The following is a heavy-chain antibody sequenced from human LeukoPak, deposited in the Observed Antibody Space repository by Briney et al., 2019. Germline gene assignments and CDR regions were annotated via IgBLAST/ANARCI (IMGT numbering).Heavy chain of an antibody. J-gene: IGHJ4*02. V-gene: IGHV1-2*02. D-gene: IGHD3-9*01. Sequence: ASVKVSCKASGYTFTGYYMHWVRQAPGQGLEWMGWINPNSGGTNYAQKFQGRVTMTRDTSISTAYMELSRLRSDDTAVYYCARLYNYDILTGYYRYWGQGTLVTVSS. CDR1: GYTFTGYY. CDR2: INPNSGGT. CDR3: ARLYNYDILTGYYRY.